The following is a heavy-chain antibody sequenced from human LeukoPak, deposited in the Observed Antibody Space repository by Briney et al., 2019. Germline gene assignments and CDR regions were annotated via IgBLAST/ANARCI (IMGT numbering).Heavy chain of an antibody. CDR1: GYTFTDYY. CDR3: AAYDGDQYYFDY. CDR2: IIPILGIA. J-gene: IGHJ4*02. Sequence: SVKVSCKASGYTFTDYYMHWVRQAPGQGLEWMGRIIPILGIANYAQKFQGRVTITADKSTSTAYMELSSLRSEDTAVYYCAAYDGDQYYFDYWGQGTLVTVSS. V-gene: IGHV1-69*02. D-gene: IGHD4-17*01.